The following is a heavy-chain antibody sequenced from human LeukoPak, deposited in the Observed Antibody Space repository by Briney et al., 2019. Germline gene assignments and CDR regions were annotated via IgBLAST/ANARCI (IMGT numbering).Heavy chain of an antibody. CDR3: ADGGSPGH. V-gene: IGHV3-74*01. Sequence: GGSLRLSCAASGLAFSAYKMHWVRQAPRKGLVWVSRISTDGYTTDYADFVQGRFTASRDNTKNTWSLEMNSLRAEDTAVYYCADGGSPGHWGQGTLVPVSS. D-gene: IGHD2-15*01. CDR1: GLAFSAYK. J-gene: IGHJ4*02. CDR2: ISTDGYTT.